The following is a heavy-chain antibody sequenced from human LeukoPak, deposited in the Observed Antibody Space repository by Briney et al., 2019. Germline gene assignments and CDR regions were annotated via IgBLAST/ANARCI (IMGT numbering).Heavy chain of an antibody. CDR1: GGSITSSSYY. CDR3: TREYGFMTTVFHAFDI. D-gene: IGHD4-17*01. V-gene: IGHV4-39*07. CDR2: VYYSGNT. J-gene: IGHJ3*02. Sequence: SETLSLTCTVSGGSITSSSYYWGRIRQPPGKGLEWIGSVYYSGNTYYNSSLKSRVTISVDTSKNQFSLKLSSVTAADTAIYYCTREYGFMTTVFHAFDIWGQGTMVTVSS.